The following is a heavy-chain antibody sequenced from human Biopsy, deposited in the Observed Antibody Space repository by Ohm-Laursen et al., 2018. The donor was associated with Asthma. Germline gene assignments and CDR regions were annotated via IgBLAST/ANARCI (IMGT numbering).Heavy chain of an antibody. CDR1: GFTFRSYG. J-gene: IGHJ6*02. D-gene: IGHD2-21*02. Sequence: SLRLSCAASGFTFRSYGMHWVRQAPGKGLEWVGVISKDASTQDYADSVKGRFTMARDNSKNTVYLQMNSLRAEDTAVYYCASYEVVTAILPMDVWGQGTTVTVSS. V-gene: IGHV3-30*06. CDR2: ISKDASTQ. CDR3: ASYEVVTAILPMDV.